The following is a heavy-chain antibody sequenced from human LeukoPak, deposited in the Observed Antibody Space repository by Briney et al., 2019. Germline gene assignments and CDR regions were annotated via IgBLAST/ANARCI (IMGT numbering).Heavy chain of an antibody. CDR2: IYWDDDK. J-gene: IGHJ5*02. Sequence: ESGPTLVKPTQTLTLTCTFSGFSLSTSGVGVGWIRQPPGKALEWLALIYWDDDKRYSPSLKSRLTITKDTSKNQVVLTMTNMDPVDTATYYCAHSSALWFGELSAWFDPWGQGTLVTVSS. D-gene: IGHD3-10*01. CDR1: GFSLSTSGVG. CDR3: AHSSALWFGELSAWFDP. V-gene: IGHV2-5*02.